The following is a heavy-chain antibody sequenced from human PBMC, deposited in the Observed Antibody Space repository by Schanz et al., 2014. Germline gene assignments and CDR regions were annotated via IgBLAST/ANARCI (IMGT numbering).Heavy chain of an antibody. CDR3: VKDLQRELLRDDHYYGMDV. J-gene: IGHJ6*02. D-gene: IGHD1-26*01. CDR1: GFTFNDYW. Sequence: EVQLVESGGGLVQPGGSLRLSCAASGFTFNDYWMHRVRQAPGKGLVWVSRINSDGRSTNYADSVKGRFSISRDNARNTLHLQMDSLRDEDTAVYYCVKDLQRELLRDDHYYGMDVWGQGTTVTVSS. CDR2: INSDGRST. V-gene: IGHV3-74*01.